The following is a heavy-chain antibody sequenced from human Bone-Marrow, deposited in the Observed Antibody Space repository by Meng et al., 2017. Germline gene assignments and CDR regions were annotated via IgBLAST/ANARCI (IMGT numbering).Heavy chain of an antibody. V-gene: IGHV1-8*02. Sequence: QGEVVQAGAEVKKPGSSVKVSCKASGGTFSSYDINWVRQATGQGLEWMGWMNPNSGNTGYAQKFQGRVTMTRNTSISTAYMELSSLRSEDTAVYYCARDEDISAAGKLFGDYWGQGTLVTVSS. CDR1: GGTFSSYD. CDR3: ARDEDISAAGKLFGDY. J-gene: IGHJ4*02. D-gene: IGHD6-13*01. CDR2: MNPNSGNT.